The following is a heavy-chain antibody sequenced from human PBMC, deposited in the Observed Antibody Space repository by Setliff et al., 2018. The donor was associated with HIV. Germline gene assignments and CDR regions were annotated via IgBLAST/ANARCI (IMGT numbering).Heavy chain of an antibody. J-gene: IGHJ4*02. Sequence: KTSETLSLTCAVYGGSFSGYYWSWIRQPPGKGLEWIGEINHSGSTNYNPSLKSRVTISVDTSKNQFSLKLSSVTAADTAVYYCARGQQYYYGSGSYYNYWGPGTLVTVSS. V-gene: IGHV4-34*01. CDR3: ARGQQYYYGSGSYYNY. CDR1: GGSFSGYY. CDR2: INHSGST. D-gene: IGHD3-10*01.